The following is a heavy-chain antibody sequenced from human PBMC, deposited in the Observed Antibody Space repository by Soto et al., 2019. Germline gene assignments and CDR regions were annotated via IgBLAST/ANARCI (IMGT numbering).Heavy chain of an antibody. D-gene: IGHD1-26*01. CDR3: ARDSNGHSYYEYYFDY. J-gene: IGHJ4*02. CDR2: ISYDGSNK. V-gene: IGHV3-30-3*01. Sequence: QVQLVESGGGVVQPGRSLRLSCAASGFTFSSYAMHWVRQAPGKGLEWVAVISYDGSNKYYADSVKGRFTISRDNXNXXLYLQMNSRRAEDTAVYYCARDSNGHSYYEYYFDYWGQGTLVTVSS. CDR1: GFTFSSYA.